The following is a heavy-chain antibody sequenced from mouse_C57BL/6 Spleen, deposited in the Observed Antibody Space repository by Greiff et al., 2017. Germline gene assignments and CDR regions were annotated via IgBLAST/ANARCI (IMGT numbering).Heavy chain of an antibody. Sequence: QVQLQQPGAELVKPGASVKVSCKASGYTFTSYWMHWVKQRPGQGLEWIGRIPPSDSGTKSNQKFKGKATFTVNKSYSTAYMQLSSLTSEDSAVYCCAIGGTTGDYWGQGTTLSVSS. D-gene: IGHD1-1*01. V-gene: IGHV1-74*01. CDR3: AIGGTTGDY. J-gene: IGHJ2*01. CDR1: GYTFTSYW. CDR2: IPPSDSGT.